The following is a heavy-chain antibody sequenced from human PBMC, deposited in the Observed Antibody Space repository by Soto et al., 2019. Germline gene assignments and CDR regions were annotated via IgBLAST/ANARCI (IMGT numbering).Heavy chain of an antibody. J-gene: IGHJ4*02. CDR2: ISGSGGST. Sequence: GGSLRLSCAASGFTFSSYAISWVRQAPGKGLEWVSAISGSGGSTYYADSVKGRFTISRDNSKNTLYLQMNSLRAEDTAVYYCAKVSSDSSGYYLPFDYWGQGTLVTVSS. D-gene: IGHD3-22*01. CDR3: AKVSSDSSGYYLPFDY. V-gene: IGHV3-23*01. CDR1: GFTFSSYA.